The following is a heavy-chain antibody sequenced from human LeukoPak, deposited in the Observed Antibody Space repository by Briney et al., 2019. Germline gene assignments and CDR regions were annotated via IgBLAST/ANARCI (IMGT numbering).Heavy chain of an antibody. Sequence: APVKVSCKASGGTFSSYAISWVRQAPGRGLEWMGGIIPIFGTANYAQKFQGRVTITADESTSTAYVELSSLRSEDTAVYYCAREEDRWFDPWGQGTLVTVSS. CDR1: GGTFSSYA. CDR3: AREEDRWFDP. CDR2: IIPIFGTA. J-gene: IGHJ5*02. V-gene: IGHV1-69*13.